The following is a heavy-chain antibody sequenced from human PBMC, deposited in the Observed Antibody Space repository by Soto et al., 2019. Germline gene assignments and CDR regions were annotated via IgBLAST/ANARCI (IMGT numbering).Heavy chain of an antibody. CDR3: AADPYCGGDCYFDY. D-gene: IGHD2-21*02. CDR2: IVVASGNT. Sequence: ASVKVSCKXSGFTFFTSAVQWVRQARGQRLEWIGWIVVASGNTNYAQQFQERVTITRDMSTNTAYMELSSLRSEDTAVYYCAADPYCGGDCYFDYWGQGIMVTVSS. CDR1: GFTFFTSA. J-gene: IGHJ4*02. V-gene: IGHV1-58*01.